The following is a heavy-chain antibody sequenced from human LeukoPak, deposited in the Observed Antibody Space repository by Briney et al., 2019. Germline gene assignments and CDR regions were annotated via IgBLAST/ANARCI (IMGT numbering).Heavy chain of an antibody. CDR1: GYSISSGNY. Sequence: SETLSLXCAVSGYSISSGNYWGWIRQPPGKGLEWIGSFYHGGNTYYNPSLKSRVTMSVDTSKNQFSLKLSSVTAADTAVYYCARRVRGSGVNWFDPWGQGTLVTVSS. D-gene: IGHD6-19*01. CDR3: ARRVRGSGVNWFDP. V-gene: IGHV4-38-2*01. CDR2: FYHGGNT. J-gene: IGHJ5*02.